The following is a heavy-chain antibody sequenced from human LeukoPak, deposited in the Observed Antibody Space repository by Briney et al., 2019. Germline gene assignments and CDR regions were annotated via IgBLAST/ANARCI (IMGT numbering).Heavy chain of an antibody. D-gene: IGHD6-13*01. V-gene: IGHV3-53*01. Sequence: PGGSLRLSCAASGFTVSSNYMSWVRQAPGKGLEWVSVIYSGGSTYYADSVKGRFTISRDNSKNTLYLQMNSLRAEDTAVYYCARVDSSSWPPSSVSLDYWGQGTLVTVSS. CDR3: ARVDSSSWPPSSVSLDY. CDR1: GFTVSSNY. CDR2: IYSGGST. J-gene: IGHJ4*02.